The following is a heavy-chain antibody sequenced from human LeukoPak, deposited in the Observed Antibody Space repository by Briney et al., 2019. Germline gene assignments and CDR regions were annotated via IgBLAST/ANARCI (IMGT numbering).Heavy chain of an antibody. CDR1: GGTFSSYA. J-gene: IGHJ4*02. CDR2: IIPILGIA. V-gene: IGHV1-69*04. CDR3: ARGPGGNSRHY. Sequence: SVKVSCKASGGTFSSYAISWVRQAPGQGLEGMGRIIPILGIANYAQKFQGRVTITADKSTSTAYMELSSLRSEDTAVYYCARGPGGNSRHYWGQGTLVTVSS. D-gene: IGHD2-21*02.